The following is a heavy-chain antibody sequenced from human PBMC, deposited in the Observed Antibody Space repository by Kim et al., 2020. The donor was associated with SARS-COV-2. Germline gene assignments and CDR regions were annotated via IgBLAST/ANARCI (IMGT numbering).Heavy chain of an antibody. Sequence: TYYNPSLKSRVTISVDTSKNQFSLKLSSVTAADTAVYYCARRDVVVGFDYWGQGTLVTVSS. D-gene: IGHD2-2*01. CDR2: T. CDR3: ARRDVVVGFDY. J-gene: IGHJ4*02. V-gene: IGHV4-39*01.